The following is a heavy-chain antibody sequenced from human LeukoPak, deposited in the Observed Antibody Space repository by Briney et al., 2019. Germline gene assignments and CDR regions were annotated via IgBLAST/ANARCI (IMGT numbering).Heavy chain of an antibody. J-gene: IGHJ6*04. CDR3: ARGGAAGHNYYYYGMDV. V-gene: IGHV4-59*01. D-gene: IGHD6-13*01. CDR2: VHYSGST. CDR1: GGSISTYY. Sequence: PSETLSLTGTVSGGSISTYYWSWIRQPPGKGLEWIGYVHYSGSTNYNPSLKSRVTISVDTSKNQFSLKLSSVTAADTAVYYCARGGAAGHNYYYYGMDVWGKGTSVTVSS.